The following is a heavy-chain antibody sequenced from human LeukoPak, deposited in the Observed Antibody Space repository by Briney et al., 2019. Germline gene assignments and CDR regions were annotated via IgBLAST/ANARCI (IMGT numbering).Heavy chain of an antibody. V-gene: IGHV4-34*01. Sequence: PSETLSLTCAVYGGSFSGYYWSWIRQPPGKGLEWIGEINHSGSTNYNPSLKSRVTISVDTSKNQFSLKLSSVTAADTAVYYCARGPVIAVAGTRTYYYYYYGMDVWDQGTTVTVSS. CDR2: INHSGST. CDR1: GGSFSGYY. D-gene: IGHD6-19*01. J-gene: IGHJ6*02. CDR3: ARGPVIAVAGTRTYYYYYYGMDV.